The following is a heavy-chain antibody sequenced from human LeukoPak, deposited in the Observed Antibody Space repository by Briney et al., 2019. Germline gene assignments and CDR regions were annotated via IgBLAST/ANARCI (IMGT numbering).Heavy chain of an antibody. CDR1: GYSISSGYY. V-gene: IGHV4-38-2*01. D-gene: IGHD5-24*01. CDR2: IYHSGST. CDR3: ARLGDGYNPEFDY. J-gene: IGHJ4*02. Sequence: SETLSLTCAVSGYSISSGYYWGWIRPPPGKGLEWIGSIYHSGSTYYNPSLKRRVTISVDTSKNHFSLKLSSVTAAVTAVYYCARLGDGYNPEFDYWGQGTLVSVSS.